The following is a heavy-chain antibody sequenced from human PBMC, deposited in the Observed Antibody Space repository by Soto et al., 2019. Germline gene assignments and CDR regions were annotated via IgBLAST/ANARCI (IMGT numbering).Heavy chain of an antibody. Sequence: QVQLVQSGAEVKKPGASVKVSCKASGYTFTSYDINWVRQATGQGLEWMGWKNPNSGNTGYAQMFQDRVTMTRNTSILTAYMHLSSLSSEDTAVYYCAREAAALGNDDWGQGTRVTVSS. CDR3: AREAAALGNDD. D-gene: IGHD2-2*01. J-gene: IGHJ4*02. CDR1: GYTFTSYD. CDR2: KNPNSGNT. V-gene: IGHV1-8*01.